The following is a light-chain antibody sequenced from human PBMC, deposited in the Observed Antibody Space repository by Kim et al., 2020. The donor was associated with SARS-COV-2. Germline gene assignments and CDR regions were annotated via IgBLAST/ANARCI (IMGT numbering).Light chain of an antibody. V-gene: IGLV2-18*02. CDR2: EVS. Sequence: QSALTQPPSVSGSPGQSVTISCTGTRGDIGSYDRVSWFRQSPGTAPKLIMSEVSKRPSGVPDRFSGSKSGSTASLTISGLQAEDEADYYCSSYRSDTTVICGGGTNLTVL. CDR1: RGDIGSYDR. J-gene: IGLJ2*01. CDR3: SSYRSDTTVI.